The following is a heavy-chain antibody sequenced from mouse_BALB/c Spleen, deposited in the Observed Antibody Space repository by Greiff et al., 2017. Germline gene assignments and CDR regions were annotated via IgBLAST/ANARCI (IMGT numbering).Heavy chain of an antibody. D-gene: IGHD2-1*01. CDR3: ARERSYGKYVGWFAY. V-gene: IGHV5-4*02. CDR2: ISDGGSYT. J-gene: IGHJ3*01. Sequence: EVKLVESGGGLVKPGGSLKLSCAASGFTFSDYYMYWVRQTPEKRLEWVATISDGGSYTYYPDSVKGRFTISRDNAKNNLYLQMSSLKSEDTAMYYCARERSYGKYVGWFAYWGQGTLVTVSA. CDR1: GFTFSDYY.